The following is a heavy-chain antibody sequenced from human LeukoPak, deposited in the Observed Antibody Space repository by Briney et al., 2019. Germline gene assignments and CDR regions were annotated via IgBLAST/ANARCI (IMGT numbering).Heavy chain of an antibody. CDR1: GFTFSSYW. J-gene: IGHJ6*03. CDR2: IKQDGSEN. V-gene: IGHV3-7*01. CDR3: ARVNSVPAAIIHYYYMDV. Sequence: GGSLRLSCAASGFTFSSYWMGWVRQAPGKGLEWVANIKQDGSENYYVDSVKGRFTISRDNAKNSLYLQMNSLRAEATAVYYCARVNSVPAAIIHYYYMDVWGKGTTVTVSS. D-gene: IGHD2-2*01.